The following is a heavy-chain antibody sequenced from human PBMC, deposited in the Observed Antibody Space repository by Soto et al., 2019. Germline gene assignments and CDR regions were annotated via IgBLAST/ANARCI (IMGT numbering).Heavy chain of an antibody. CDR1: GASIKTHSYY. D-gene: IGHD1-26*01. J-gene: IGHJ4*02. CDR3: ARLYSGSYQPDY. CDR2: ILYTGST. V-gene: IGHV4-39*01. Sequence: PSETLSLTCTVSGASIKTHSYYWGWIRRPPGKGLEWIGSILYTGSTYYNPSLKSRVTVSLDTSKNQFSLNLSSVTAADTAVFYCARLYSGSYQPDYWGQGTLVTVSS.